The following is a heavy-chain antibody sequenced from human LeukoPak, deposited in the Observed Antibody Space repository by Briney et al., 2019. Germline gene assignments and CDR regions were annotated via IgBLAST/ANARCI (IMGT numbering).Heavy chain of an antibody. V-gene: IGHV5-51*01. CDR3: ARPAYYDFWSGYYFEY. Sequence: GESLKISCKGSGYSFTSYWIGWVRQMPGKGLEWMGIIYPGDSDTRYSPSFQGQVTISADKSISTAYLQWSSLKASDTAMYYCARPAYYDFWSGYYFEYWGQGTLVTVSS. CDR2: IYPGDSDT. D-gene: IGHD3-3*01. J-gene: IGHJ4*02. CDR1: GYSFTSYW.